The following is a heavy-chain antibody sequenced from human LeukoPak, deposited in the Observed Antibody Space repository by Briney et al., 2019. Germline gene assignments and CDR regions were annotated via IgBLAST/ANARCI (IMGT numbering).Heavy chain of an antibody. Sequence: GGSLRLSCAASGFTFSSYGMHWVRQAPGKGLKWMAVVSDDGSNKYYEDSVRGRFTISRDNSKNTLYLQMSSLRDEDTAVYYCAKPRLRGGYLFDYWGQGTLVTVSS. CDR3: AKPRLRGGYLFDY. CDR1: GFTFSSYG. J-gene: IGHJ4*02. CDR2: VSDDGSNK. D-gene: IGHD5-12*01. V-gene: IGHV3-30*18.